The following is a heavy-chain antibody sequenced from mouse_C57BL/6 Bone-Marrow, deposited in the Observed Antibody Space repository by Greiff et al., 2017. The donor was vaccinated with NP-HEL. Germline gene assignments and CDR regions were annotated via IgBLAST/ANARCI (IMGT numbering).Heavy chain of an antibody. CDR3: GGFDY. CDR2: INPSSGYT. J-gene: IGHJ2*01. Sequence: QVQLKESGAELARPGASVKMSCKASGYTFTSSTMHWVKQRPGQGLEWIGYINPSSGYTKYNQKFKDKATLTADKSSSTAYMQLSSLTSEDSAVYYCGGFDYWGQGTTLTVSS. CDR1: GYTFTSST. V-gene: IGHV1-4*01.